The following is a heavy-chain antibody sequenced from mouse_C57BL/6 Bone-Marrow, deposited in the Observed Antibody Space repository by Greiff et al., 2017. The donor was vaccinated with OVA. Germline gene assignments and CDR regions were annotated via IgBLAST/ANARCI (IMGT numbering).Heavy chain of an antibody. CDR1: GYTFTSYW. CDR3: ARREIYYWAWFAY. CDR2: IHPNSGST. D-gene: IGHD2-1*01. Sequence: QVQLKQPGAELVKPGASVKLSCKASGYTFTSYWMHWVKQRPGQGLEWIGMIHPNSGSTNYNEKFKSKATLTVDKSSSTAYMQLSSLTSEDSAVYYGARREIYYWAWFAYWGQGTLVTVSA. J-gene: IGHJ3*01. V-gene: IGHV1-64*01.